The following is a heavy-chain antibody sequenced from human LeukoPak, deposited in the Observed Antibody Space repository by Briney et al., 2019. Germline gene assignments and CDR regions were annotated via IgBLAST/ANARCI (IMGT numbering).Heavy chain of an antibody. Sequence: GSLRLSRKGSGYSFTSYWIGWVRQMPGEGLEWMGIIYPGDSDTRSSPSFQGQVTISADKSISTAYLQWSSLKASDTAMYYCARQLRPYYYYMDVWGKGTTVTVSS. D-gene: IGHD4-17*01. CDR2: IYPGDSDT. CDR1: GYSFTSYW. V-gene: IGHV5-51*01. CDR3: ARQLRPYYYYMDV. J-gene: IGHJ6*03.